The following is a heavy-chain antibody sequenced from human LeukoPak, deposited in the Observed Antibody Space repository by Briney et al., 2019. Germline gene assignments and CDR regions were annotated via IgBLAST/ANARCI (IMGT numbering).Heavy chain of an antibody. Sequence: PGGSLRLSCAASGFTFDDYTMHWVRQAPGKGLEWVSLISWDGGSTYYADSVKGRFTISKDNSKNSLYLQMNSLRTEDTALYYCAKDQDYYGSGSCLDYWGQGTLVTVSS. V-gene: IGHV3-43*01. CDR3: AKDQDYYGSGSCLDY. D-gene: IGHD3-10*01. CDR2: ISWDGGST. J-gene: IGHJ4*02. CDR1: GFTFDDYT.